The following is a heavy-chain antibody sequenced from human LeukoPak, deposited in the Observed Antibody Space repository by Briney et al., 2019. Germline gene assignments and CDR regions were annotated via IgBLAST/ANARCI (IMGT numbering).Heavy chain of an antibody. D-gene: IGHD3-3*01. Sequence: SETLSLTCAVYGGSLSGYYWNWIRQSPGKGLEWVGSIYYSGSTYYNPSLKSRLTISVDTSKNQFSLKLSSVTAADTAVYFCARVGLESRDYSYYYMDVWGKGTTVTVSS. J-gene: IGHJ6*03. CDR1: GGSLSGYY. V-gene: IGHV4-34*01. CDR3: ARVGLESRDYSYYYMDV. CDR2: IYYSGST.